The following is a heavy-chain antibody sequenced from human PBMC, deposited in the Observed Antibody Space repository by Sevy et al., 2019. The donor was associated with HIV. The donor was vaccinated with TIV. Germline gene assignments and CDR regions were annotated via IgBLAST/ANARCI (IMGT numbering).Heavy chain of an antibody. CDR3: ARLLYSPGTFLMHWFDP. CDR1: GYSFTSYW. D-gene: IGHD2-2*02. V-gene: IGHV5-51*01. J-gene: IGHJ5*02. Sequence: GESLKISCKGSGYSFTSYWIGWVRQMPGKGLEWMGIIYPGDSDTRYSPSFQGQVTISADKSISTAYLQWSSLKASDTATYYCARLLYSPGTFLMHWFDPWGQGTLVTVSS. CDR2: IYPGDSDT.